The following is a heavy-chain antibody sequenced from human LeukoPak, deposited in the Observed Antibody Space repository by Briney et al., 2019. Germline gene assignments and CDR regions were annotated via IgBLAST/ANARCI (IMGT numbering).Heavy chain of an antibody. D-gene: IGHD3-16*01. CDR3: ARGVDRGVDY. CDR1: GYTFTGYY. Sequence: ASVKVSCKASGYTFTGYYMHWVRQAPGQGLEWMGWMSPNSGNTDYAQKLQGRVTMTRDTSISTAYMELSSLREEDTAVYYCARGVDRGVDYWGQGTLVTVSS. V-gene: IGHV1-8*02. J-gene: IGHJ4*02. CDR2: MSPNSGNT.